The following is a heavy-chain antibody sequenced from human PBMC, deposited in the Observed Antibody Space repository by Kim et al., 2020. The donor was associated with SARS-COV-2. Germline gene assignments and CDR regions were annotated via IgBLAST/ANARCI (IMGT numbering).Heavy chain of an antibody. CDR3: AHSAVSSGYYYDY. V-gene: IGHV2-5*01. J-gene: IGHJ4*02. Sequence: YSPSLKSRLTITKDTSKNQVVLTMSNVDHVDTATYYCAHSAVSSGYYYDYWGQGTLVTVSS. D-gene: IGHD3-22*01.